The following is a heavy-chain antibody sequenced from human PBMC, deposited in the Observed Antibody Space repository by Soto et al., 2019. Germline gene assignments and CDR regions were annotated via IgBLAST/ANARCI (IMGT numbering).Heavy chain of an antibody. V-gene: IGHV1-3*01. CDR1: GYTFTSYA. J-gene: IGHJ5*02. Sequence: AXVKVSCKASGYTFTSYAMHWVRQAPGQSLEWMGWINAGNGNTKYSQKFQGRVTITRDTSASTAYMELSSLRSEDTAVYYCARVKITMVRGVTYNWFDPWGQGTLVTVSS. CDR2: INAGNGNT. D-gene: IGHD3-10*01. CDR3: ARVKITMVRGVTYNWFDP.